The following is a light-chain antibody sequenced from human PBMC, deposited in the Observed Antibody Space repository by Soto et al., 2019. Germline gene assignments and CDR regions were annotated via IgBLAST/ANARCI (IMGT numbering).Light chain of an antibody. Sequence: EIVLTQSPATLSLSPGERATLSCRASQSLNIYLAWYQQKPGQAPRLLIYDASNRATGIPARFSGSGSETDFTLTISSLEPEDFAVYHCQQRRSWPITFGQGTRLEIK. J-gene: IGKJ5*01. CDR2: DAS. CDR1: QSLNIY. V-gene: IGKV3-11*01. CDR3: QQRRSWPIT.